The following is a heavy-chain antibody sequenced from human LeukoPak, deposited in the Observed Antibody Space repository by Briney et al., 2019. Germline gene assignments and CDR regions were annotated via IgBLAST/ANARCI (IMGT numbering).Heavy chain of an antibody. CDR2: ISLANGNA. D-gene: IGHD1-1*01. CDR3: GRLPYVRPYKLDY. CDR1: GYTFANYD. J-gene: IGHJ4*02. Sequence: GASVKVSCKASGYTFANYDINWVRQAPGQGLEWMGWISLANGNAAYAQRFQGRVTLTTDTSTSTAYMELRSLRSDDTAVYYCGRLPYVRPYKLDYWGQGTLVSISS. V-gene: IGHV1-18*01.